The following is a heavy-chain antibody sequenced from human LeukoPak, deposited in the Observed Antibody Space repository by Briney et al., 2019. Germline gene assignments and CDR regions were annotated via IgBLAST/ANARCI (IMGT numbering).Heavy chain of an antibody. CDR2: MNPNIGNT. V-gene: IGHV1-8*01. Sequence: ASVKVSCKASGYTFTSYDINWVRQAPGQGLEWMGWMNPNIGNTGYAQKFQGRVTMTRNTSLSTAYMELSSLRSEDTAVYYCASRYSSGWFGPYNWFDAWGQGTLVTVSS. CDR3: ASRYSSGWFGPYNWFDA. D-gene: IGHD6-19*01. J-gene: IGHJ5*02. CDR1: GYTFTSYD.